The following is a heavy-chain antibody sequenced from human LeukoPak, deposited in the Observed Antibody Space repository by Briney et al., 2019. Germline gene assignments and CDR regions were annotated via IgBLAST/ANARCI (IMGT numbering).Heavy chain of an antibody. CDR1: GGSISSSSYY. D-gene: IGHD6-19*01. CDR2: IYYSGST. Sequence: SETLSLTCTVSGGSISSSSYYWGWIRQPPGKGLEWIGSIYYSGSTYYNPSLKSRVTISVDTSKNQFSLKLSSVTAADTAVYYCARDRFLPSVVAVAGNFDYWGQGTLVTVSS. CDR3: ARDRFLPSVVAVAGNFDY. J-gene: IGHJ4*02. V-gene: IGHV4-39*07.